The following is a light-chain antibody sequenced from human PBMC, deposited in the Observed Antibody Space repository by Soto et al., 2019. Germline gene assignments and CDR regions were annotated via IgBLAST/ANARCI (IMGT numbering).Light chain of an antibody. V-gene: IGLV2-14*01. CDR3: SSYKTSSTVVV. J-gene: IGLJ2*01. CDR1: SSDIGGYNY. CDR2: GVS. Sequence: QSVLTQPASVSGSPGQSITISCTGTSSDIGGYNYVSWYQQYPGKAPKLMIFGVSDRPSGVSNRFSGSKSGTTASLTISGLQAEDEADDDCSSYKTSSTVVVFGGGTQLTV.